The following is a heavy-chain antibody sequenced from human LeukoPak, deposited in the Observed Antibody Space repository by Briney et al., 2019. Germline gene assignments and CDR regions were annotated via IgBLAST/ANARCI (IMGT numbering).Heavy chain of an antibody. Sequence: PGGSLRLSCAASGFTFSDHYMDWVRQAPGKGLEWIGRIRDKANSYPTAYAASVKGRFTISRDDSKNSVYLQMNSLKTEDTAVYYCARPNPHFDYWGRGTLVTVSS. CDR3: ARPNPHFDY. V-gene: IGHV3-72*01. J-gene: IGHJ4*02. CDR1: GFTFSDHY. CDR2: IRDKANSYPT. D-gene: IGHD1-14*01.